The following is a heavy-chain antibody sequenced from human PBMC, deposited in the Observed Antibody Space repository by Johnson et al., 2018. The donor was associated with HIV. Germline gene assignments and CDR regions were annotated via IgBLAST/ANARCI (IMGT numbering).Heavy chain of an antibody. V-gene: IGHV3-15*01. J-gene: IGHJ3*02. CDR2: IKSNTDGGTT. CDR3: ATDEDALDI. Sequence: PGKGLEWVGRIKSNTDGGTTDSAAPVKGRFTISRDDSITTLYLQMNSLKPEDTAVYYCATDEDALDIWGQGTMVTVSS.